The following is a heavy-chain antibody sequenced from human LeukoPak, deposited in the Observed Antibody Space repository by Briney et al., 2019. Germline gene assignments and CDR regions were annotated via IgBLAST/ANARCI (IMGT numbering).Heavy chain of an antibody. D-gene: IGHD6-13*01. CDR3: TRSNSSSWYYYYYGMDV. V-gene: IGHV3-73*01. CDR2: IRSKANSYAT. J-gene: IGHJ6*02. CDR1: GFTFSGSA. Sequence: PGGSLKLSCAASGFTFSGSAMHWVRQASGKGLEWVGRIRSKANSYATAYAASVKGRFTISRDDSKNTAYLQMNSLKTEDTAVYYCTRSNSSSWYYYYYGMDVWGQGTTVTVSS.